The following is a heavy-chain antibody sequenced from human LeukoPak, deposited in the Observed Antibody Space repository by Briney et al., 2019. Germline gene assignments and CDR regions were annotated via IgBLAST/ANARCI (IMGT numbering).Heavy chain of an antibody. J-gene: IGHJ3*02. CDR2: ISWNSGSI. V-gene: IGHV3-9*01. CDR1: GFTFDDYA. D-gene: IGHD3-22*01. CDR3: AKDKGPIVVVSVAFDI. Sequence: GRSLRLSCAASGFTFDDYAMHWVRHAPGEGLEWVSGISWNSGSIGYADSVKGRFTISRDNAKNSLYLQMNSLRAEDKALYYCAKDKGPIVVVSVAFDIWGQGTMVTVSS.